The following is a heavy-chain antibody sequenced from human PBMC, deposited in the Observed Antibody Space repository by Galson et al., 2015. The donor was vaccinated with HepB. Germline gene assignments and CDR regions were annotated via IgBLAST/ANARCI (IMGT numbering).Heavy chain of an antibody. Sequence: SLRLSCAASGFTFSNAWMSWVRQAPGKGLEWVGRIKSKTDGGTTDYAAPVKGRFTISRDDSKNTLYLQMYSLKTEDTAVYYCTTDMIVVVPNDGQNDYWGQGTLVTVSS. D-gene: IGHD3-22*01. J-gene: IGHJ4*02. CDR2: IKSKTDGGTT. CDR3: TTDMIVVVPNDGQNDY. CDR1: GFTFSNAW. V-gene: IGHV3-15*01.